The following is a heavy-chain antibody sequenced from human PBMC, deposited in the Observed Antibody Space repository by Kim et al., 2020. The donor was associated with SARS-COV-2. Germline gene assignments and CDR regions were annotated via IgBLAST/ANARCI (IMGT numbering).Heavy chain of an antibody. CDR1: GFIFANYA. V-gene: IGHV3-23*01. Sequence: GGSLRLSCATSGFIFANYAMSWVRQAPGKGLEWVSAISGSGSRTYYADAVKGRFTISRDKSNATLYLQMNSLRADDTAVYFCAKDPGIDVPLPFDSWGQGTLVTVSS. CDR3: AKDPGIDVPLPFDS. D-gene: IGHD1-26*01. J-gene: IGHJ4*02. CDR2: ISGSGSRT.